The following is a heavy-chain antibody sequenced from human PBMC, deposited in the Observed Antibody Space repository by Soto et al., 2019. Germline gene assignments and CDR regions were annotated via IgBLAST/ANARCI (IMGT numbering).Heavy chain of an antibody. CDR3: AKGYGYYFDS. V-gene: IGHV3-7*05. CDR1: GFTFRNYW. D-gene: IGHD4-17*01. CDR2: IKHDGSET. Sequence: EVQLVESGGGLVQPGGSLRLPCVASGFTFRNYWRSWVRQAPGKGLEWVVSIKHDGSETYSVDSVKGRFTISRDNAENSVYLQMHSLRAEDTAVYFCAKGYGYYFDSWGQGTLVTVSS. J-gene: IGHJ4*02.